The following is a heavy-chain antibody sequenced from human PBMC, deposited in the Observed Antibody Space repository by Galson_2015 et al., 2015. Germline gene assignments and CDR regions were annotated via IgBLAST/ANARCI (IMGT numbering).Heavy chain of an antibody. CDR3: TREGKTSVRGYYFDD. CDR1: GFIFSSFG. J-gene: IGHJ4*02. V-gene: IGHV3-48*03. Sequence: SLRLSCAGPGFIFSSFGMNWVRQAPGKGLEWVSNISRSGSSIYYADSVKGRFTISRDNAKRSLYLQMNSLRAEDTAVYYCTREGKTSVRGYYFDDWGQGTLLTVSS. CDR2: ISRSGSSI. D-gene: IGHD3-10*01.